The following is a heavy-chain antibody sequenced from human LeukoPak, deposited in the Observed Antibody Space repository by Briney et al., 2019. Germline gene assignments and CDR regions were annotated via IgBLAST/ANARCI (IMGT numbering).Heavy chain of an antibody. J-gene: IGHJ1*01. Sequence: SETLSLTCAVYGGSFSGYYWSWIRQPPGKGLEWIGEINHSGSTNYNPSLKSRVTISVDTSKNQFSLKLSSVTAADTAVYHCARGRHFGYYALGYFQHWGQGTLVTVSS. V-gene: IGHV4-34*01. CDR3: ARGRHFGYYALGYFQH. D-gene: IGHD3-22*01. CDR2: INHSGST. CDR1: GGSFSGYY.